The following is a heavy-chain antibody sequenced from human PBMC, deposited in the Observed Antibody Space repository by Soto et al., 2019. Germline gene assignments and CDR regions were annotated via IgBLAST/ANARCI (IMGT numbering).Heavy chain of an antibody. CDR2: IYYSGTT. J-gene: IGHJ5*02. V-gene: IGHV4-31*03. CDR1: GFSISSGGYY. D-gene: IGHD1-1*01. Sequence: QVQLQESGPGLVKPSQTLSLTCTVSGFSISSGGYYWSWIRQYPGTGLEWIGYIYYSGTTYYNQSLKSRPTISVDTSDTQFSVRLSSLTAADTAGYFCATAKTTLTSFGPWGQGTLVTVSS. CDR3: ATAKTTLTSFGP.